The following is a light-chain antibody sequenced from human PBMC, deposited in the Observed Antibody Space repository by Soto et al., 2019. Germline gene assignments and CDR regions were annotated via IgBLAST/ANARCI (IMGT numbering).Light chain of an antibody. V-gene: IGKV3-20*01. J-gene: IGKJ5*01. CDR2: GAS. Sequence: EIVLTQSPGTLSLSPGERATLSCRASQSVSSSYLAWYQQKPGQAPRLIIYGASDRATGIPDRFSGSGSGTDFTLTISRLEPEDFAEYYCQQYGSSPYTFGQGTRLEIK. CDR1: QSVSSSY. CDR3: QQYGSSPYT.